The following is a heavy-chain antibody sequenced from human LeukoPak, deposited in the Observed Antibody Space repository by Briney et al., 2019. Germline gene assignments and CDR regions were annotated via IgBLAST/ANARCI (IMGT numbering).Heavy chain of an antibody. J-gene: IGHJ4*02. D-gene: IGHD4-17*01. CDR2: IIPIFGTA. Sequence: ASVKVSCKASGGTFSSYAISWVRQAPGQGLEWMGGIIPIFGTANYAQKFQGRVTITADESTSTAYMELSSLRSEDTAVYYCAEADGDYIHNGGYWGQGTLVTVSS. V-gene: IGHV1-69*13. CDR3: AEADGDYIHNGGY. CDR1: GGTFSSYA.